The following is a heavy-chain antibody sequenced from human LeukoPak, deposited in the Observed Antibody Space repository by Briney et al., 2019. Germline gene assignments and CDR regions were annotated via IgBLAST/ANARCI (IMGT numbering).Heavy chain of an antibody. J-gene: IGHJ4*02. CDR1: GYTFTSYG. CDR2: ISAYNGNT. V-gene: IGHV1-18*01. Sequence: ASVKVSCKDSGYTFTSYGISWVRQAPGQGLEWMGWISAYNGNTNYAQKLQGRVTMTTDTSTSTAYMELRSLRSDDTAVYYCASVRLGSWHIVVVPAALDFDYWLQGTLVTVSS. CDR3: ASVRLGSWHIVVVPAALDFDY. D-gene: IGHD2-2*01.